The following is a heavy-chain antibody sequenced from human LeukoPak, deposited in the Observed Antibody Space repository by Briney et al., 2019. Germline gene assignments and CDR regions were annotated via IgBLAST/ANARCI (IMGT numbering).Heavy chain of an antibody. CDR3: ARGSGNMGYCSSTSCRILNWFDP. D-gene: IGHD2-2*01. J-gene: IGHJ5*02. V-gene: IGHV4-34*01. CDR2: INHSGST. CDR1: GGSLSGYY. Sequence: SETLSLTCAVYGGSLSGYYWSWIRQPPGKGLEWIGEINHSGSTNYNPSLKSRVTISVDTSKNQFSLKLSSVTAADTAVYYCARGSGNMGYCSSTSCRILNWFDPWGQGTLVTVSS.